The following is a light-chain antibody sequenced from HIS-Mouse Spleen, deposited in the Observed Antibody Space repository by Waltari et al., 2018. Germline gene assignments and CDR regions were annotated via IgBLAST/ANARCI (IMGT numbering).Light chain of an antibody. CDR2: DAS. J-gene: IGKJ2*01. CDR3: QQYDNPMYT. CDR1: QDISNY. V-gene: IGKV1-33*01. Sequence: DLQMTQSPSSLSASVGDRVTITCQASQDISNYLNWYQQKPGKAPKLLIYDASNLETGVPSRFSGSGSGTDFTFTISSLQPEDIATYYCQQYDNPMYTFGQGTKLEIE.